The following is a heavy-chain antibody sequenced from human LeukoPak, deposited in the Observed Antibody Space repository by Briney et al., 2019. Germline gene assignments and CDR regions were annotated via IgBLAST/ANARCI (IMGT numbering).Heavy chain of an antibody. D-gene: IGHD4-17*01. V-gene: IGHV3-21*01. CDR3: AKEADYDVRYFDY. Sequence: GGSLRLSCAASGFTFSSYSMNWVRQAPGKGLEWVSSISSSSSYIYYADSVKGRFTISRDNAKNSLYLQMNSLRAEDTAVYYCAKEADYDVRYFDYWGQGTLVTVSS. J-gene: IGHJ4*02. CDR1: GFTFSSYS. CDR2: ISSSSSYI.